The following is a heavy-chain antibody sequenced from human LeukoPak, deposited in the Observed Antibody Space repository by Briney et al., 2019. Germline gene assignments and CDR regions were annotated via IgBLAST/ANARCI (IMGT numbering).Heavy chain of an antibody. V-gene: IGHV1-2*02. CDR2: VDPKSGGT. CDR1: GFTFTDYY. D-gene: IGHD1-14*01. J-gene: IGHJ4*02. Sequence: ASVKVSCKASGFTFTDYYIHWVRQAPGQGLEWMAWVDPKSGGTDFAQNFQGRVTLTRDTSISTAYMDLNSLTRDDTVVYYCTRGRQIASDTTARDDYRGQGTLVTVSS. CDR3: TRGRQIASDTTARDDY.